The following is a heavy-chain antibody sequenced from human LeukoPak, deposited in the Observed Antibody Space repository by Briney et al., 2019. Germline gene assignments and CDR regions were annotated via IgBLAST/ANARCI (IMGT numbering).Heavy chain of an antibody. D-gene: IGHD3-10*01. CDR1: GGSISSYY. Sequence: SETLSLTCTVSGGSISSYYWSWIRQPAGKGLEWTGRIYTSGSTNYNPSLKSRVTMSVDTSKNQFSLKLSSVTAADTAVYYCARGLNYGSVEWWFDPWGQGTLVTVSS. V-gene: IGHV4-4*07. J-gene: IGHJ5*02. CDR3: ARGLNYGSVEWWFDP. CDR2: IYTSGST.